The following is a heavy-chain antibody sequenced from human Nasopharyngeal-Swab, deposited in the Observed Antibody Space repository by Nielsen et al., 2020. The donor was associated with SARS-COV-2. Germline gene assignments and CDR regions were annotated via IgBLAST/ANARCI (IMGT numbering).Heavy chain of an antibody. CDR2: IRGSGGGT. CDR3: ARAGSGSYFSYFDY. CDR1: GFTFSSYV. J-gene: IGHJ4*02. Sequence: GGSLRLSCAASGFTFSSYVMSWVRQVPGKGLEWVSAIRGSGGGTYSADSVKGRFTISRDSSKNTLYLQMNSLRAEDTAVYYCARAGSGSYFSYFDYWGQGTLVTVSS. D-gene: IGHD1-26*01. V-gene: IGHV3-23*01.